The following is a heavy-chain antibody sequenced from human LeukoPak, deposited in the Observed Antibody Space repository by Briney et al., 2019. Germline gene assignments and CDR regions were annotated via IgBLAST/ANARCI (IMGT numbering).Heavy chain of an antibody. D-gene: IGHD1-26*01. CDR3: ASHSDSGSYVDY. CDR2: IIPIFGTA. CDR1: GGTFSSYA. J-gene: IGHJ4*02. V-gene: IGHV1-69*05. Sequence: ASVKVSCKASGGTFSSYAISWVRQAPGQGLGWMGGIIPIFGTANYAQKFQGRVTITTDESTSTAYMELSSLRSEDTAVYYCASHSDSGSYVDYWGQGTLVTVSS.